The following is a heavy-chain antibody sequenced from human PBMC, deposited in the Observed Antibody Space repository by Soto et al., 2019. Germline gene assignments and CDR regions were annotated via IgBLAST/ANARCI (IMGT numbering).Heavy chain of an antibody. Sequence: PGGSLRLSCAASGFTVSSNFMSWVRQAPGKGLEWVSVIYSGDNTYYADSVKGRFTISRDTSKNTLYLQINNLRAEDTAVYYCAGDNPVVGAANYFYYWGQGTLVTVSS. CDR1: GFTVSSNF. D-gene: IGHD1-26*01. CDR3: AGDNPVVGAANYFYY. V-gene: IGHV3-53*01. J-gene: IGHJ4*02. CDR2: IYSGDNT.